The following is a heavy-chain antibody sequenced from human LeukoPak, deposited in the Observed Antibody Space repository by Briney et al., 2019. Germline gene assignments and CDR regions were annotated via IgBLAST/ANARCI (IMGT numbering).Heavy chain of an antibody. Sequence: SETLSLTCTVSGGSFSSYSLSWVRQPPEKGLEWIGFIYYSGSTNYNPSLKSRVTISLDTSKNQFSLRLSSVTAADTAVYYCARDRIGYFDYWGQGTLVTVSS. D-gene: IGHD2/OR15-2a*01. CDR3: ARDRIGYFDY. CDR1: GGSFSSYS. J-gene: IGHJ4*02. CDR2: IYYSGST. V-gene: IGHV4-59*01.